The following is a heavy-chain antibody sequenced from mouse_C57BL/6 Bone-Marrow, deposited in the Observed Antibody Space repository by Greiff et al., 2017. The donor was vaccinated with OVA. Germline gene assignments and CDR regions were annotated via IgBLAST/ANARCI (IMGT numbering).Heavy chain of an antibody. D-gene: IGHD1-1*01. CDR2: IHPNSGST. V-gene: IGHV1-64*01. CDR1: GYTFTSYW. J-gene: IGHJ1*03. CDR3: AGGDYGSSYVYFDV. Sequence: QVHVKQPGAELVKPGASVKLSCKASGYTFTSYWMHWVKQRPGQGLEWIGMIHPNSGSTNYNEKFKSKATLTVDKSSSTAYMQLSSLTSEDSAVYYCAGGDYGSSYVYFDVWGTGTTVTVSS.